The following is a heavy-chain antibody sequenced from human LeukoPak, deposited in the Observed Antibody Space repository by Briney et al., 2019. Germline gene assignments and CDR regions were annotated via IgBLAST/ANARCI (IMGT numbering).Heavy chain of an antibody. D-gene: IGHD1-26*01. CDR3: AREKRDRSSSIVGARDY. CDR1: GGSISSSSYY. V-gene: IGHV4-39*07. CDR2: IYYSGST. Sequence: SETLSLTCTVSGGSISSSSYYWGWIRQPPGKGLEWIGSIYYSGSTYYNPSLKSRVTISVDTSKNQFSLKLSSVTAADTAVYYCAREKRDRSSSIVGARDYWGQGTLVTVSS. J-gene: IGHJ4*02.